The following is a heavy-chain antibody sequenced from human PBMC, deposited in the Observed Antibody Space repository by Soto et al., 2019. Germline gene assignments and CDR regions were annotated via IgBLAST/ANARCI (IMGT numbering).Heavy chain of an antibody. D-gene: IGHD2-8*01. J-gene: IGHJ6*02. CDR2: ISGYNGDT. CDR1: GYTFTTYG. CDR3: AKNGHPPYYYYGMDV. Sequence: QGQLVQSGAEVKQPGASVKVSCKASGYTFTTYGISWVRQAPGQGLEWMGWISGYNGDTNYAQKFQGRVTMTIDRSTSTAYREVRSLTSDDTAVYYCAKNGHPPYYYYGMDVWGQGTTVTVSS. V-gene: IGHV1-18*01.